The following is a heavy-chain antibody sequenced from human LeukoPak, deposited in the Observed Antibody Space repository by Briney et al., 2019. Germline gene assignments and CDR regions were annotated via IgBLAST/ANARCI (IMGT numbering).Heavy chain of an antibody. J-gene: IGHJ4*02. CDR3: ARHPKDCSGGSCYFDY. D-gene: IGHD2-15*01. Sequence: SETLSLTCAVYGGSFSGYYWSWIRQPPGKGLEWIGEINHSGSTNYNPSLKSRGTISVDTSKNQFSLKLSSVTAADTAVYYCARHPKDCSGGSCYFDYWGQGTLVTVSS. V-gene: IGHV4-34*01. CDR2: INHSGST. CDR1: GGSFSGYY.